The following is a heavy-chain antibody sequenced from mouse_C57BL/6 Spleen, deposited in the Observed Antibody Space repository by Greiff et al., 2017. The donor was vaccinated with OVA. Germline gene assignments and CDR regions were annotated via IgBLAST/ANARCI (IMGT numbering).Heavy chain of an antibody. J-gene: IGHJ1*03. V-gene: IGHV5-17*01. CDR3: ARGGYYPYWYFDV. Sequence: EVKLQESGGGLVKPGGSLKLSCAASGFTFSDYGMHWVRQAPEKGLEWVAYISSGSSTIYYADTVKGRFTISRDNAKNTLFLQMTSLRSEDTAMYYCARGGYYPYWYFDVWGTGTTVTVSS. D-gene: IGHD2-3*01. CDR2: ISSGSSTI. CDR1: GFTFSDYG.